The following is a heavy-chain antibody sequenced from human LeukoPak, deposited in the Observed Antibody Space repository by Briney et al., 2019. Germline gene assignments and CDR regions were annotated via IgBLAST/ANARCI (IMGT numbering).Heavy chain of an antibody. CDR2: MNPNSGNT. V-gene: IGHV1-8*01. J-gene: IGHJ4*02. Sequence: ASVKVSCKASGYTFTSYDFHWVRQATGQGLEWMGWMNPNSGNTGYAQKFQGRVPMTRNTSISTAYMELSSLRSEDTAVYYCARRLGYCSDGSCYSLNYWGQGTLVTVSS. D-gene: IGHD2-15*01. CDR3: ARRLGYCSDGSCYSLNY. CDR1: GYTFTSYD.